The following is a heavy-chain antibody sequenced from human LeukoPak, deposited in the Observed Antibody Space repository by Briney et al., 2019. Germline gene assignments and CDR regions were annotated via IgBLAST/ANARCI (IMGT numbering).Heavy chain of an antibody. CDR3: ARETFSSGSDY. J-gene: IGHJ4*02. D-gene: IGHD6-25*01. CDR1: GFTFSSYE. Sequence: QAGGSLRLSCAASGFTFSSYEMNWVRQAPGKGLEWVAVISYDGSNKYYADSVKGRFTISRDNSKNTLYLQMNSLRAEDTAVYYCARETFSSGSDYWGQGTLVTVSS. V-gene: IGHV3-30*03. CDR2: ISYDGSNK.